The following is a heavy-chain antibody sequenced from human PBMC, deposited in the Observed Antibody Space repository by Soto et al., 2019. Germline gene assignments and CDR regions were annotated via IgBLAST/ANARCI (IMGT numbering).Heavy chain of an antibody. CDR3: ARVLIVVVPAAIFNWFDP. D-gene: IGHD2-2*01. Sequence: PSETLSLTCTVSGGSISSSSYYWGWIRQPPGKGLEWIGSIYYSGSTYYNPSLKSRVTISVDTSKNQFSLKLSSVTAADTAVYYCARVLIVVVPAAIFNWFDPWGQGTLVTVSS. CDR1: GGSISSSSYY. J-gene: IGHJ5*02. CDR2: IYYSGST. V-gene: IGHV4-39*01.